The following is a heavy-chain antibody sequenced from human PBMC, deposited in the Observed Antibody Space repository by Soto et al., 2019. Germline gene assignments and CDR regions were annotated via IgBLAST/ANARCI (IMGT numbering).Heavy chain of an antibody. Sequence: VASVKVSCKASGGTFSSYAISWVRQAPGQGLEWMGGIIPIFGTANYAQKFQGRVTITADESTSTAYMELSSLRSEDTAVYYCASRNSGYEGWWFDPWGQGTLVTVSS. CDR1: GGTFSSYA. D-gene: IGHD5-12*01. V-gene: IGHV1-69*13. CDR3: ASRNSGYEGWWFDP. J-gene: IGHJ5*02. CDR2: IIPIFGTA.